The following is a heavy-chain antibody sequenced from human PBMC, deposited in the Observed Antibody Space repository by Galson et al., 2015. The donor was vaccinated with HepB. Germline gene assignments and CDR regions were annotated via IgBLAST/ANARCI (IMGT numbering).Heavy chain of an antibody. D-gene: IGHD3-10*01. CDR3: AGGITMVRGADY. Sequence: ALRLACAASGFTVSSHWMTWVRQAPGKGLEWVANIKQDGSEKNYVDTVKGRFTISRDNAKKSVYLQMNILRADDPAVYYYAGGITMVRGADYWGQGTLVTVSS. J-gene: IGHJ4*02. V-gene: IGHV3-7*04. CDR2: IKQDGSEK. CDR1: GFTVSSHW.